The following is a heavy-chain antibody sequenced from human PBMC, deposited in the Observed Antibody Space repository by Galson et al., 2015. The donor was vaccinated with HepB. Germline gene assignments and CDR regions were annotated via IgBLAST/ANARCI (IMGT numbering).Heavy chain of an antibody. CDR1: GYTFTSYA. V-gene: IGHV1-3*01. D-gene: IGHD4-17*01. CDR3: ARGGVYDYGDYVAFDY. Sequence: SVKVSCKASGYTFTSYAMHWVRQAPGQRLEWMGWINAGNGNTKYSQKFQGRVTITRDTSASTAYMELSSLRSEDTAVYYCARGGVYDYGDYVAFDYWGQGTLVTVSS. CDR2: INAGNGNT. J-gene: IGHJ4*02.